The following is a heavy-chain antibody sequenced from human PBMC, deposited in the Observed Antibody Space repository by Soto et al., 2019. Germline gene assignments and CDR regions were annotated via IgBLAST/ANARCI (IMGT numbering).Heavy chain of an antibody. CDR2: IYWDDDK. V-gene: IGHV2-5*02. D-gene: IGHD2-15*01. CDR3: AHRPSYCSGGSCYSGFDY. Sequence: QITLKESGPTLVKPTQTLTLTCTFSGFSLNTSGVGVGWIRQPPGKALEWLALIYWDDDKRYSPSLKSRLTITKDTSKNQVVLTMTNMDPVDTATYYCAHRPSYCSGGSCYSGFDYWGQGTLVTVPS. CDR1: GFSLNTSGVG. J-gene: IGHJ4*02.